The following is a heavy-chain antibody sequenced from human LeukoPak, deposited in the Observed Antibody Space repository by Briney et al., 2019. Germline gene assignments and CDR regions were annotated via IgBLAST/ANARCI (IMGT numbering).Heavy chain of an antibody. CDR1: GGSISSSSYY. V-gene: IGHV4-39*01. CDR2: MYYSGST. Sequence: SETLSLTCTVSGGSISSSSYYWGWIRQPPGKGLERIGSMYYSGSTYYNPSLKSRVTISVDTSKNQFSLKLSSVTAADTAVYYCASSGSLTTADYWGQGTLVTVSS. D-gene: IGHD4/OR15-4a*01. J-gene: IGHJ4*02. CDR3: ASSGSLTTADY.